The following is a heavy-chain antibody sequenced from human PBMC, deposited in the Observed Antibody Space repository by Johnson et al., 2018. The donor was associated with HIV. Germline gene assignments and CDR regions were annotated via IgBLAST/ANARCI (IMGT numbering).Heavy chain of an antibody. V-gene: IGHV3-66*03. Sequence: MLLVESGGGLIQPGGSLRLSCAASGFTISSNYLSWVRQAPGKSLEWVSIIYSGGNTYYADSVKGRFTISRDNSKNTLYLQMHSLRAEDTAVYYCAKGNGDYRSDAFDIWGQGTMVTVSS. CDR3: AKGNGDYRSDAFDI. J-gene: IGHJ3*02. CDR1: GFTISSNY. CDR2: IYSGGNT. D-gene: IGHD4-17*01.